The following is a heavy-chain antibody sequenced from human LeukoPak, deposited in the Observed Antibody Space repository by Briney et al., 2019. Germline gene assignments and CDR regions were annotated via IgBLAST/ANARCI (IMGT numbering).Heavy chain of an antibody. V-gene: IGHV3-33*01. Sequence: GGSLRHSCAASGFTFRGYGMHWVRQAPGKGLEWVAVVWHDGSDSYFPDYVKGRFTISRDNSKNTLYLQMNSLRAEDTAVYYCARDRDILYYYYGMDVWGQGTTVTVSS. CDR3: ARDRDILYYYYGMDV. CDR2: VWHDGSDS. D-gene: IGHD3-9*01. CDR1: GFTFRGYG. J-gene: IGHJ6*02.